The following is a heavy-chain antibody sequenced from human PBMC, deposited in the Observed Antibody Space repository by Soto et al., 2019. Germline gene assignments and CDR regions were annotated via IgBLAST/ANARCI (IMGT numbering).Heavy chain of an antibody. CDR3: VGTGTTDDF. Sequence: VQLQGSGPGLVKPSQTLSLTCTVSGASVNTGDYYWSYIRQPPGKGLEWLGYIFYSGETYYNPSLKSRASISLNTSRNQFSLTLTSVTDADTAVYYCVGTGTTDDFWGQGTLVTVSS. J-gene: IGHJ1*01. CDR2: IFYSGET. CDR1: GASVNTGDYY. V-gene: IGHV4-30-4*01. D-gene: IGHD1-7*01.